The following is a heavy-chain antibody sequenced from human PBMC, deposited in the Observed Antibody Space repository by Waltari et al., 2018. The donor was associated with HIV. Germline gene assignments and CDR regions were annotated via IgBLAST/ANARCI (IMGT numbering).Heavy chain of an antibody. CDR2: IYPGDSET. D-gene: IGHD2-21*01. Sequence: EVQLVQSGPEVKKPGESAKVSCRISGYNFGSYWIGWVRQMSGKGLEWMGIIYPGDSETRYNPSFQCKVTISADTSINTAYLQWHRLQASDTAVYYCARVLIGADNSFDFWGQGTMVTVSS. CDR3: ARVLIGADNSFDF. J-gene: IGHJ3*01. V-gene: IGHV5-51*01. CDR1: GYNFGSYW.